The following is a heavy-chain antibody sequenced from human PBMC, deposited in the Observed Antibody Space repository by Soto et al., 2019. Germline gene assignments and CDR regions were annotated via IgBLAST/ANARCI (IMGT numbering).Heavy chain of an antibody. J-gene: IGHJ4*02. Sequence: PASGFTLSSYWMSWVRQAPGKGLEWVANIKQDGSEKYYVDSVKGRFTISRDNAKNSLYLQMNSLRAEDTAVYYCARLRQQPDYYFDYWGQGTLFTVSS. CDR3: ARLRQQPDYYFDY. CDR2: IKQDGSEK. V-gene: IGHV3-7*04. D-gene: IGHD6-13*01. CDR1: GFTLSSYW.